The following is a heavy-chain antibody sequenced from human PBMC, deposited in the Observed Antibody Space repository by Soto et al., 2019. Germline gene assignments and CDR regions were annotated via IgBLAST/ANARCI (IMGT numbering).Heavy chain of an antibody. CDR2: IYRTGST. V-gene: IGHV4-4*02. CDR1: GASFTSNNL. CDR3: ASRDPGTSVDY. D-gene: IGHD1-7*01. J-gene: IGHJ4*02. Sequence: QVQLQESGPGLVKPSGTLSLTCSVSGASFTSNNLWTWVRQPPGQGLEWIGEIYRTGSTNYNPSLKSRVTISLDKSENQFSLKVNSLTAADTAVYYCASRDPGTSVDYWGQGTLVTVSS.